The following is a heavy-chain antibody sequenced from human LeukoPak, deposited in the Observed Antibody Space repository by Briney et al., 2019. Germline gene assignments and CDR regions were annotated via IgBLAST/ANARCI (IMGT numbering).Heavy chain of an antibody. Sequence: ASVKVSCKAFGYTFTNYGITWVRQAPGQGLEWMGWISAYNGNTNYAQKLQGRVTMTTDTSTSTAYMELRSLRSDDTAVYYCARGAGYYDSSGYYFGAFDIWGQGTMVTVSS. CDR2: ISAYNGNT. J-gene: IGHJ3*02. CDR3: ARGAGYYDSSGYYFGAFDI. CDR1: GYTFTNYG. V-gene: IGHV1-18*01. D-gene: IGHD3-22*01.